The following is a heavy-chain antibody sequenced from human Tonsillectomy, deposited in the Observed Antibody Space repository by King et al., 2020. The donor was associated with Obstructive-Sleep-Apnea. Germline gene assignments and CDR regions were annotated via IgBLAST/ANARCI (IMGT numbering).Heavy chain of an antibody. CDR3: AREPPYYYDSSGYNPFDY. J-gene: IGHJ4*02. V-gene: IGHV3-72*01. CDR1: GFTFSDHY. CDR2: TRNKANSYTT. Sequence: VQLVESGGGLVQPGGSLRLSCAASGFTFSDHYMDWVRQAPGKGLEWVGRTRNKANSYTTEYAASVKGRFTISRDDSKNSLYLQMNSLKTEDTAVYYCAREPPYYYDSSGYNPFDYWGQGTLVTVSS. D-gene: IGHD3-22*01.